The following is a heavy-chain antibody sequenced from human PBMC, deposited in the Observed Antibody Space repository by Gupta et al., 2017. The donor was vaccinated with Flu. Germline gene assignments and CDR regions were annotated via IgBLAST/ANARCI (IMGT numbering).Heavy chain of an antibody. J-gene: IGHJ4*02. CDR3: ARDSGNFHIDY. V-gene: IGHV3-7*01. CDR1: GCSCSSNG. D-gene: IGHD1-26*01. Sequence: WAASGCSCSSNGMSWVGQAPGEGLGWVANIKQDESERHYGDSVRGRFIISRDNAKNSQYLQMNNLRAEDTAVYFCARDSGNFHIDYWGQGTLVTVSS. CDR2: IKQDESER.